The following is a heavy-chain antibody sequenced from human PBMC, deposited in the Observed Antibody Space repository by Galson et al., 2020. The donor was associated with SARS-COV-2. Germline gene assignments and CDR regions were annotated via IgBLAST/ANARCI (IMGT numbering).Heavy chain of an antibody. J-gene: IGHJ5*02. D-gene: IGHD1-26*01. CDR1: VGSISSSSYY. V-gene: IGHV4-39*01. CDR3: ARGGSYLGGGNNWFDP. Sequence: ASETLSLTCTVTVGSISSSSYYWGWIRQPPGKGLEWIGSIHYSGSTHNNPSLKSRVTISVDTSKKQCSLKLSPVIAADMAVYHCARGGSYLGGGNNWFDPWGQGTLVTVSS. CDR2: IHYSGST.